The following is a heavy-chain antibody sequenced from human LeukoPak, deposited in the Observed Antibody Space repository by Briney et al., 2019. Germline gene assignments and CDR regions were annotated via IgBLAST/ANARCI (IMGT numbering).Heavy chain of an antibody. D-gene: IGHD2-15*01. J-gene: IGHJ3*02. CDR2: IYHSGST. V-gene: IGHV4-59*12. Sequence: SETLSLTCTVSGGSITSYYWSWIRQPPGKSLEWIGYIYHSGSTYYNPSLESRVTISEDRSKNQFSLKLRSVTAADTAVYYCARAGVVVAATTHDAFDIWGQGTMVTVSS. CDR1: GGSITSYY. CDR3: ARAGVVVAATTHDAFDI.